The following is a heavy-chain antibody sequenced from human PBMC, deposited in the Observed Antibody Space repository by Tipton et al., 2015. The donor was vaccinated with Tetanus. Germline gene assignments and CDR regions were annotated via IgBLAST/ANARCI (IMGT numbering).Heavy chain of an antibody. J-gene: IGHJ6*01. CDR2: IIPSLGST. Sequence: QSGAEVKKPGSSVKVSCKASGDTFSSYAISWMRQAPGQGLEWMGGIIPSLGSTTYAPKFQGRITITADDVTTTAYMEVSSLTSEDTAVFYCARGGSYLGIYYYYAMDVWGQGTTVTVSS. CDR3: ARGGSYLGIYYYYAMDV. D-gene: IGHD1-26*01. V-gene: IGHV1-69*01. CDR1: GDTFSSYA.